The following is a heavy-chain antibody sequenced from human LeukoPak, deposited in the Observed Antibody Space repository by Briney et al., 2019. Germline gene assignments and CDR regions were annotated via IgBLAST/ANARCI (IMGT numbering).Heavy chain of an antibody. V-gene: IGHV3-21*01. CDR1: GFTFSSYS. J-gene: IGHJ4*02. CDR2: ISSSSSYI. D-gene: IGHD3-22*01. Sequence: GGSLRLSCAASGFTFSSYSMNWVRQAPGKGLEWVSSISSSSSYIYYADSVKGRFTISRDNAKNSLYLQMNSLRAEDTAVYYCASLPNYYDSSGYFLSFDYWGQGTLVTVSS. CDR3: ASLPNYYDSSGYFLSFDY.